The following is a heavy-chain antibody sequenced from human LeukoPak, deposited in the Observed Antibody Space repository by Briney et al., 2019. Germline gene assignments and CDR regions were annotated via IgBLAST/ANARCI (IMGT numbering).Heavy chain of an antibody. CDR2: ISGSGGST. Sequence: PGGSLRLSCAASGYTFGDYGMSWVRQAPGKGLEWVSAISGSGGSTYYADSVKGRFTISRDNSKNTLYLQMNSLRAEDTAVYYCAKDVGMAMVKGVFDYWGQGTLVTVSS. J-gene: IGHJ4*02. CDR1: GYTFGDYG. CDR3: AKDVGMAMVKGVFDY. D-gene: IGHD4/OR15-4a*01. V-gene: IGHV3-23*01.